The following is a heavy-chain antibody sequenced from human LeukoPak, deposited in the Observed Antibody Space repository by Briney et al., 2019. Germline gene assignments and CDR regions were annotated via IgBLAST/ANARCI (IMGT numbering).Heavy chain of an antibody. Sequence: PGRSPRLSCAASGFTFSSYGMHWVRQAPGKGLEWVAVISYDGSNKYYADSVKGRFTISRDNSKNTLYLQMNSLRAEDTAVYYCAKDSGQWLPHDAFDIWGQGTMVTVSS. D-gene: IGHD6-19*01. V-gene: IGHV3-30*18. J-gene: IGHJ3*02. CDR3: AKDSGQWLPHDAFDI. CDR2: ISYDGSNK. CDR1: GFTFSSYG.